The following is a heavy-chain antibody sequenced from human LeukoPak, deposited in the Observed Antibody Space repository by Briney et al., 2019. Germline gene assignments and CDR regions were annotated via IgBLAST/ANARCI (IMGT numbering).Heavy chain of an antibody. CDR3: AKSRGEQLYFRDSDY. CDR1: YG. V-gene: IGHV3-30*02. J-gene: IGHJ4*02. CDR2: IRYDGSNK. D-gene: IGHD1-26*01. Sequence: YGXHWXRQAPGKGVEWXAFIRYDGSNKYHVDSVKGRFNISRDNSQNTLYLQMNSLRAEDTAVYYCAKSRGEQLYFRDSDYWGQGILVTVSS.